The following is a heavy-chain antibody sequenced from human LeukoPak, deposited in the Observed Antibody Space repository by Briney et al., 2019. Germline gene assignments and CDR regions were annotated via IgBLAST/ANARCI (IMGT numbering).Heavy chain of an antibody. D-gene: IGHD5-24*01. J-gene: IGHJ5*02. V-gene: IGHV4-34*01. CDR2: INQSGST. CDR1: GEAFSGGY. Sequence: SGTLSLPFGVYGEAFSGGYWSWIRPPPGKGLGWIGEINQSGSTNYIPSLKSRVTISVDTSKNQFSLKLISVTAADTAVYYCARGRWLQYETWGQGTLVTVSS. CDR3: ARGRWLQYET.